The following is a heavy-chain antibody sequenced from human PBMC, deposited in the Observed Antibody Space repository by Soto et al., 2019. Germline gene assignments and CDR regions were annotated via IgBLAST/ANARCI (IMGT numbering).Heavy chain of an antibody. CDR3: VRDEGIRGFDS. J-gene: IGHJ4*02. V-gene: IGHV1-18*04. CDR2: ISGYNGLT. Sequence: QVPLVQSGDEVKKSGASVKVSCKASGYTFSNYGISWVRQAPGQGLEWMGWISGYNGLTAYAQNVQGRVTMTIDTPTTTVFMELTGLRSNDTAVYYCVRDEGIRGFDSWGQGTLVTVSS. D-gene: IGHD3-10*01. CDR1: GYTFSNYG.